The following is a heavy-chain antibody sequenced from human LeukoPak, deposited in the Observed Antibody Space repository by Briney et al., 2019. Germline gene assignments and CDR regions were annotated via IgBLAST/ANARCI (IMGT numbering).Heavy chain of an antibody. J-gene: IGHJ6*03. D-gene: IGHD3-3*01. CDR2: IYYSGST. CDR1: GGSISSSSYY. CDR3: ARVSMGDYDFWSGRNYYYYYYMDV. V-gene: IGHV4-39*07. Sequence: TPSETLSLTCTVSGGSISSSSYYWGWIRQPPGKGLEWIGSIYYSGSTYYNPSLKSRVTISVDTSKNQFSLKLSSVTAADTAVYYCARVSMGDYDFWSGRNYYYYYYMDVWGKGITVTVSS.